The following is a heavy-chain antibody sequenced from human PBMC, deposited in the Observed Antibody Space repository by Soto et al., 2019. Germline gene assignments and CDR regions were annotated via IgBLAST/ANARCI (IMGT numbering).Heavy chain of an antibody. D-gene: IGHD3-22*01. Sequence: PSESLSLTCAVSGGSISSGGYSWSWIRQPPGKGLEWIGYIYHSGSTYYNPSLKSRVTISVDRSKNQFSLKLSSVTAADTAVYYCARQDIYYYDSSGYPVWFDYWGQGTLVTVSS. J-gene: IGHJ4*02. V-gene: IGHV4-30-2*01. CDR3: ARQDIYYYDSSGYPVWFDY. CDR1: GGSISSGGYS. CDR2: IYHSGST.